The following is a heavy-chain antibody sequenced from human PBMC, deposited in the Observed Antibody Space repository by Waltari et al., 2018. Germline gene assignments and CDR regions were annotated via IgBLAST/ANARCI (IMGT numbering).Heavy chain of an antibody. J-gene: IGHJ5*02. CDR3: ATSPLYCSSTSCYLDP. V-gene: IGHV3-48*03. Sequence: EVQLVESGGGLVQPGGSLRLSCGASGCTFSSYEMNWVRQAPGKGLEWVSYISSSGSTIYYADSVKGRFTISRDNAKNSLYLQMNSLRAEDTAVYYCATSPLYCSSTSCYLDPWGQGTLVTVSS. CDR2: ISSSGSTI. D-gene: IGHD2-2*01. CDR1: GCTFSSYE.